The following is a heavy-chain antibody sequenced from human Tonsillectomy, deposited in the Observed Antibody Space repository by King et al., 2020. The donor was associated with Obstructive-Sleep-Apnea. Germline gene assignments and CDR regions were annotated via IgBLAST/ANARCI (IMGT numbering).Heavy chain of an antibody. Sequence: QLQESGPGLVKPSETLSLTCTVSGGSIGSNSYYWGWIRQPPGKGLEWIGTIYYSGTTYYTPSLKSRVTISIDTSKNQFSLKLSSVTAADTAVYYCARVPGLGYWGQGTLVTVSS. J-gene: IGHJ4*02. V-gene: IGHV4-39*07. D-gene: IGHD6-19*01. CDR3: ARVPGLGY. CDR1: GGSIGSNSYY. CDR2: IYYSGTT.